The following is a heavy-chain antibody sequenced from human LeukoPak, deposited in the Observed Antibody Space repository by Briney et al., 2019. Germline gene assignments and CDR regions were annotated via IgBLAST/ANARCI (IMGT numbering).Heavy chain of an antibody. CDR1: GGSISSGGYY. CDR2: IYYSGST. V-gene: IGHV4-31*03. Sequence: SQTLSLTCTVSGGSISSGGYYWSWIRQHPGKGLEWIGYIYYSGSTYYNPSLKSRVTVSVDTSKNQFSLKLSSVTAADTAVYYCARDYRENGGDWFDPWGQGTLSPSPQ. D-gene: IGHD3-16*01. J-gene: IGHJ5*02. CDR3: ARDYRENGGDWFDP.